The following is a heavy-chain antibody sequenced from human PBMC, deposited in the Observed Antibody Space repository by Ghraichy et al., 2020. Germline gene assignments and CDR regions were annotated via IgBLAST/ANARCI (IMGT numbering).Heavy chain of an antibody. CDR3: ARHFRLYSSRPYDY. V-gene: IGHV4-34*01. CDR2: INHSGST. CDR1: GGSFSGYY. J-gene: IGHJ4*02. D-gene: IGHD6-13*01. Sequence: SETLSLTCAVYGGSFSGYYWSWIRQPPGKGLEWIGEINHSGSTNYNPSLKSRVTISVDTSKNQFSLKLSSVTAADTAVYYCARHFRLYSSRPYDYWGQGTLVTVSS.